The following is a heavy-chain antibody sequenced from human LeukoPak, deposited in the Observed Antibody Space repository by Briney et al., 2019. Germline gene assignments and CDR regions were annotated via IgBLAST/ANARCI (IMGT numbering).Heavy chain of an antibody. V-gene: IGHV1-18*01. J-gene: IGHJ4*02. CDR3: ARASYCSDGSCYSDY. CDR2: IRAYNGHT. Sequence: GASVKASCKASGYTFTSHSTSWDRQAPGQGLEWMGWIRAYNGHTIHAQKGKGRVTMTTDPSTSTDYMELRSLKSDDTAVYYCARASYCSDGSCYSDYWGQGTLVSVS. CDR1: GYTFTSHS. D-gene: IGHD2-15*01.